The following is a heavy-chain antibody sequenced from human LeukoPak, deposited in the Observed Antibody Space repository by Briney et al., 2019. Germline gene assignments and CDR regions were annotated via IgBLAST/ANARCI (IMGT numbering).Heavy chain of an antibody. J-gene: IGHJ5*02. Sequence: SETLSLTCTVSGGSISSSSYYWGWIRQPPGKGLEWIGSIYYSGSTYYNPSLKSRVTISVDTSKNQFSLKLSSVTAADTAVYYCARSQGLGITGTIGWFDPWGQGTLVTVSS. V-gene: IGHV4-39*07. D-gene: IGHD1-7*01. CDR2: IYYSGST. CDR3: ARSQGLGITGTIGWFDP. CDR1: GGSISSSSYY.